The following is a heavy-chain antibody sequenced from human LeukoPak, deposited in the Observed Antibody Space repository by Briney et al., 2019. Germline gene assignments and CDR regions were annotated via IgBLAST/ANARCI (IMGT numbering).Heavy chain of an antibody. V-gene: IGHV3-23*01. J-gene: IGHJ4*02. D-gene: IGHD4-17*01. CDR2: ISGSGGST. CDR1: GFTFSNYV. Sequence: GGSLRLSSAASGFTFSNYVMSWVRQAPGKGLEWVSGISGSGGSTFYADSVKGRFTISRDNSKNTLYLEMNSLRAEDTALFYCAKSLYGDYGYWGQGTLVTVSS. CDR3: AKSLYGDYGY.